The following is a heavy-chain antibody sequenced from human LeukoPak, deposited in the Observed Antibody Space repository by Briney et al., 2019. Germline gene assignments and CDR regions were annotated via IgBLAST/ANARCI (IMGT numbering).Heavy chain of an antibody. V-gene: IGHV3-48*04. CDR3: ARERTTIVSGTTIGAY. D-gene: IGHD2/OR15-2a*01. CDR1: GFTFSSYS. Sequence: GGSLRLSCAASGFTFSSYSMNWVRQAPGKGLEWVSYISSSSSTIYYADSVKGRFTISRDNAKNSLFLQMNSLTADDTAVYYCARERTTIVSGTTIGAYWGQGTLVTVSS. CDR2: ISSSSSTI. J-gene: IGHJ4*02.